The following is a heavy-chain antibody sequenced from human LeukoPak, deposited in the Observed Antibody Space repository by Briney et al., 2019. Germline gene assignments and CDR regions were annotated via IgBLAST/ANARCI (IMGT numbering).Heavy chain of an antibody. J-gene: IGHJ4*02. CDR1: GGSISSSSYY. CDR3: ARWMRSGSDFDY. Sequence: ASETLSLTCTVSGGSISSSSYYWGWIRQPPGKGLEWIGSIYYSGSTYYNPSLKSRVTISVDTSKNQFSLKLSSVTAADTAVYYCARWMRSGSDFDYWGQGTLVTVSS. CDR2: IYYSGST. D-gene: IGHD3-10*01. V-gene: IGHV4-39*01.